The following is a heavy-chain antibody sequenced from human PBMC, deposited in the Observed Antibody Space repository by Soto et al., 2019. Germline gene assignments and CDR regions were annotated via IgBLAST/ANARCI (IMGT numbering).Heavy chain of an antibody. D-gene: IGHD6-13*01. Sequence: QVQLVQAGAEGQKPGSSVKVSCKDSGGTFSGYAISWVRQAPGQGLEWMGGIIPIFGTANYAQKFQGRVTITADESTSTAYMELSSLRSEDTAVYYCARVSSGWYKDYFDYWGQGTLVTVSS. CDR3: ARVSSGWYKDYFDY. CDR2: IIPIFGTA. CDR1: GGTFSGYA. J-gene: IGHJ4*02. V-gene: IGHV1-69*12.